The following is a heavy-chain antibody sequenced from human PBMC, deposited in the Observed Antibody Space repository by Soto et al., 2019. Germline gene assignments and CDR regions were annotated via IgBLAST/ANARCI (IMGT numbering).Heavy chain of an antibody. D-gene: IGHD3-22*01. CDR2: ISGSGGST. J-gene: IGHJ4*02. Sequence: EVQLLESGGGLVQPGGSLRLSCAASGFTFSSYAMSWVRQAPGKGLEWVSAISGSGGSTDYADSVKGRFTISRDNSKTTLYLQMTSLRAEDTAVYYCAKEPTYYYDSSGYFLDYWGQGTLVTVSS. V-gene: IGHV3-23*01. CDR1: GFTFSSYA. CDR3: AKEPTYYYDSSGYFLDY.